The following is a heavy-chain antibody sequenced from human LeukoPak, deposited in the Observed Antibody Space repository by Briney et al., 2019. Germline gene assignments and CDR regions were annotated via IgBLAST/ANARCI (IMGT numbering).Heavy chain of an antibody. V-gene: IGHV4-59*08. Sequence: SETLSLTCTVSGGSISSYHWSWIRQPPGKGLEWIGYIYYSGSTNYNPSLKSRVTISVDTSKNQFSLKLSSVTAADTAVYYCANQYDDGTFSFDYWGQGTLVTVSS. CDR2: IYYSGST. D-gene: IGHD3-16*01. J-gene: IGHJ4*02. CDR3: ANQYDDGTFSFDY. CDR1: GGSISSYH.